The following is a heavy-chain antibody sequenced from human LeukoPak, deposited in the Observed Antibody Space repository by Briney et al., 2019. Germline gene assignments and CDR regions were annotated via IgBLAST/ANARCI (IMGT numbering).Heavy chain of an antibody. CDR3: AKVATKGNYYDSSGYSLDY. Sequence: GGSLRLSCAASGFTFSSYALSWVRQGPGKGLEWVSHISVSGDNTYYADSVKGRFTISRDNSKNTLYLQMNSLRAEDTAVFYCAKVATKGNYYDSSGYSLDYWGQGTLVTVSS. CDR2: ISVSGDNT. D-gene: IGHD3-22*01. V-gene: IGHV3-23*01. CDR1: GFTFSSYA. J-gene: IGHJ4*02.